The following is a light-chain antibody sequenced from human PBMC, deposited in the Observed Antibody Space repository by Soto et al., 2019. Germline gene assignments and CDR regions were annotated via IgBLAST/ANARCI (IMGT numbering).Light chain of an antibody. CDR2: DAS. CDR1: QSVSSS. V-gene: IGKV3-11*01. Sequence: EIVFTRSPATLSFFPGERATLSCRANQSVSSSLGWYQQKPGQAPRLLIYDASNRATGIPARFSGSGSGTDFTLSISTLEPEDFAVYYCQQRSNWPWTFGQGTKVDIK. CDR3: QQRSNWPWT. J-gene: IGKJ1*01.